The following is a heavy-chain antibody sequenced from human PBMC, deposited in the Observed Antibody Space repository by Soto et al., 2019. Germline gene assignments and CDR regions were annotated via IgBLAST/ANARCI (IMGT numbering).Heavy chain of an antibody. V-gene: IGHV4-34*01. Sequence: PSETLSLTCSVYGGSFSGYYWSWIRRPPGKGLEWIGEINHSGSTNYDPSLKSRVTISVDTSKNQFSLKLSSVTAADTAVYYCARMGSGYYNYYYGMDVWGQGTTVTVSS. CDR1: GGSFSGYY. D-gene: IGHD3-3*01. CDR3: ARMGSGYYNYYYGMDV. J-gene: IGHJ6*02. CDR2: INHSGST.